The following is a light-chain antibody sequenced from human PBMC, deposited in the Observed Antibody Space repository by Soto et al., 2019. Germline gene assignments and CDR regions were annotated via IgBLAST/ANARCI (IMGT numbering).Light chain of an antibody. J-gene: IGKJ3*01. CDR3: QQYDNLPFT. V-gene: IGKV1-33*01. CDR2: DAS. CDR1: QDISNY. Sequence: DIQMTQSPSSLYGSIGDRVTITCQASQDISNYLNWYQQKPGKAPKLRIYDASNLETGVPSRFSGSGSGTDFTFTISSLQPEDIATYYCQQYDNLPFTFGPGTKVDIK.